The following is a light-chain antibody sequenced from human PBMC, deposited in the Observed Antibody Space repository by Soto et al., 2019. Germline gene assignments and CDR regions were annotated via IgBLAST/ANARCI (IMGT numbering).Light chain of an antibody. J-gene: IGKJ5*01. V-gene: IGKV3D-20*02. Sequence: EIIMTQSPATLSLSPGERATLSCRASQSVSSSYLAWYQQKPGQAPRLLIYGAFNRATAIPARFSGSGSGTDFTLTISSIEPEDYAIYYCQQRNIWPPVTFGQGTRLEIK. CDR3: QQRNIWPPVT. CDR2: GAF. CDR1: QSVSSSY.